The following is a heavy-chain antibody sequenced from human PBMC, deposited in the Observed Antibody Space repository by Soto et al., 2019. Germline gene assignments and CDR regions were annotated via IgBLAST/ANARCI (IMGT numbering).Heavy chain of an antibody. Sequence: KACGETGTSEDIGGLRNTKKQELEWMGWISAYNGNTNYAQKIQGRVTMTTDTSTSTAYMELRSLRSDDTAVYYCARDMEYYDFCSGHRTYYYYGIDI. V-gene: IGHV1-18*01. J-gene: IGHJ6*01. CDR3: ARDMEYYDFCSGHRTYYYYGIDI. CDR1: GETGTSED. CDR2: ISAYNGNT. D-gene: IGHD3-3*01.